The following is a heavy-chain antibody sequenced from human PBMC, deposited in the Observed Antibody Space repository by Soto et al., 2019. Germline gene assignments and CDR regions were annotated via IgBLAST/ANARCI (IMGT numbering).Heavy chain of an antibody. D-gene: IGHD2-15*01. V-gene: IGHV1-18*01. J-gene: IGHJ4*02. CDR2: ISAYDGKT. CDR1: GYTFTRYG. CDR3: ARMVEGFAARTKYFDY. Sequence: QVQLVQSGAEVKKPGASVKVSCKASGYTFTRYGIILVRQAPGQGLELMGWISAYDGKTNYAQKVQGRVSVTTDTSTSTAYMELSRLRSDDTAVYYCARMVEGFAARTKYFDYWGQGTLVTVSS.